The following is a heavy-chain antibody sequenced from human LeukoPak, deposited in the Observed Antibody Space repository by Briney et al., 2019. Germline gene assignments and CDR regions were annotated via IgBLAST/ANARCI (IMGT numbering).Heavy chain of an antibody. V-gene: IGHV3-53*01. CDR1: GFSVSTKN. CDR2: VYRGGNT. D-gene: IGHD6-25*01. CDR3: ASDSGSNWFGY. Sequence: PGGSLRLSCAVSGFSVSTKNMNWVRQAPGKGLEWVSIVYRGGNTDYADSVKGRFTISRDNSKNTLFLQMNSLRAEDTAVYYCASDSGSNWFGYWGQGTLVTVS. J-gene: IGHJ5*01.